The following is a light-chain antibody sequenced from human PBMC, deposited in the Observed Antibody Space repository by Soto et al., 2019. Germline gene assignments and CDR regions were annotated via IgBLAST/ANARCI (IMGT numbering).Light chain of an antibody. V-gene: IGLV2-14*03. J-gene: IGLJ2*01. CDR3: SSYTGSSTLLV. CDR2: DVN. Sequence: QSALTQPASVSGSPGQSITISCTGTSSDVGGYNYVSWYQHHPGKAPKLKIYDVNNRPSGVSNLFSGSKSGNTASLTISGLQAEDEADYYCSSYTGSSTLLVFGGRNKLTVL. CDR1: SSDVGGYNY.